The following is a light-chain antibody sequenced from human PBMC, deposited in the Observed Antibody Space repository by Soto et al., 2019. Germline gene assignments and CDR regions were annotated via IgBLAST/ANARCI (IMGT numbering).Light chain of an antibody. CDR1: QSVSSSY. CDR2: GAS. V-gene: IGKV3D-7*01. J-gene: IGKJ3*01. CDR3: QQDYNLPPFT. Sequence: PGERDARSCKASQSVSSSYLTWYQQKPGQAPRLLIYGASTRATGIPARFSGSGSGTDFTLTISSLQPEDFAVYYCQQDYNLPPFTFGPGTKVDN.